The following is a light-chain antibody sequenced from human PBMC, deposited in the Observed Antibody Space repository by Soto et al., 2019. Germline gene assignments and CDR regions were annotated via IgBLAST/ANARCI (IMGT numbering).Light chain of an antibody. J-gene: IGKJ1*01. CDR2: AAS. CDR1: QSITIW. Sequence: DIQMTQSPSTLSASVGDRVTITCRASQSITIWLAWYQQKPGKAPKLLIFAASSLESGVPSRFSGSGSGTEFTLTISSLHPDDFATYYCQQYNSYSWTFGQGTKVEIK. CDR3: QQYNSYSWT. V-gene: IGKV1-5*01.